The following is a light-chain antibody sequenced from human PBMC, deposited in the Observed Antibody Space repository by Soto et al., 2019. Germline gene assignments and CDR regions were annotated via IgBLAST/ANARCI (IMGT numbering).Light chain of an antibody. CDR1: QSVSSN. V-gene: IGKV3-15*01. Sequence: SAVALSVSTRERATLSCRASQSVSSNLAWYQQKPGQAPSLLIYGASTRATGTPARFSGSGSGTEFTLTISSLQSEDFAVYYCQQYIRWPLTFGGGTKVDI. CDR2: GAS. J-gene: IGKJ4*01. CDR3: QQYIRWPLT.